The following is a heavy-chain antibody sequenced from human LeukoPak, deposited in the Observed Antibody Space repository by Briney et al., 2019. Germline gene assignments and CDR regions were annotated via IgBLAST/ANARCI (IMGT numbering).Heavy chain of an antibody. V-gene: IGHV4-34*01. CDR2: INHSGST. J-gene: IGHJ4*02. Sequence: SETLSLTCAVYGGSFSGYYWSWIRQPPGKGLEWIGEINHSGSTNYNPSLKSRVTISVGTSKNQFSLKLSSVTAADTAVYYCARGLHRVVVAATHLWGQGTLVTVSS. CDR3: ARGLHRVVVAATHL. CDR1: GGSFSGYY. D-gene: IGHD2-15*01.